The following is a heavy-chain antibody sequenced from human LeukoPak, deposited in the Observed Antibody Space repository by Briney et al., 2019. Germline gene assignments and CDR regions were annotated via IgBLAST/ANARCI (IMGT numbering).Heavy chain of an antibody. CDR1: GGSISSGGYY. CDR2: IIESGGST. D-gene: IGHD5-24*01. CDR3: GSQVETFYMDV. J-gene: IGHJ6*03. Sequence: LSLTCTVSGGSISSGGYYWSWIRQHPGKGLEWISYIIESGGSTYYADSVTGRFTISRDNAKNSLYLQMDSLRDEDTAVYYCGSQVETFYMDVWGKGTTVTVSS. V-gene: IGHV3-11*04.